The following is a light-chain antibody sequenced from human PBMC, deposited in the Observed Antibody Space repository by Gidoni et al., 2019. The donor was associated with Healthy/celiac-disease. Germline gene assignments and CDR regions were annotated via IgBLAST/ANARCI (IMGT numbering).Light chain of an antibody. J-gene: IGKJ5*01. CDR2: GAS. Sequence: EIVMTQSPATLSVSPGERATLSCRASQSVNSNLAWYQQKPGQAPRLLIYGASTRATGIPARFSGSGSGTEFTLTISSLQSEDFAVYYCQQYNNWPPSITFXQXTRLEIK. CDR3: QQYNNWPPSIT. CDR1: QSVNSN. V-gene: IGKV3-15*01.